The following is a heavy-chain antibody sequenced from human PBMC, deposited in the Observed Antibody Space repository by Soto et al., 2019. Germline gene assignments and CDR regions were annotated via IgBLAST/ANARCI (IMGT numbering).Heavy chain of an antibody. CDR2: ISGSGGST. Sequence: GGSLRLSCSASGFTFSSYAMSWFRQAPGKGLEWVSAISGSGGSTYYADSVKGRFTISRDNSKNTPYLQMNSLRAEDTAVYYCAGGDSSGYVYFDYWGQGTLVTVSS. CDR3: AGGDSSGYVYFDY. J-gene: IGHJ4*02. CDR1: GFTFSSYA. V-gene: IGHV3-23*01. D-gene: IGHD3-22*01.